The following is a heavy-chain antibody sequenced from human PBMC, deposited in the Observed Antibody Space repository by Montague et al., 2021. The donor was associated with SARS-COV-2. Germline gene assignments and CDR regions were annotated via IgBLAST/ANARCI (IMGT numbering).Heavy chain of an antibody. Sequence: SETLSLTCTVSGVSISSRSFYWAWIRQPPVKGLEWIGTIYYNGRTAYNPSLKSRVTMAVDTAKNQFSLKLNSVSAADTAVFYCARLAADEEEGFGGRVVMISAAEFDYWGQGTLVTVSS. V-gene: IGHV4-39*01. D-gene: IGHD3/OR15-3a*01. CDR2: IYYNGRT. J-gene: IGHJ4*02. CDR1: GVSISSRSFY. CDR3: ARLAADEEEGFGGRVVMISAAEFDY.